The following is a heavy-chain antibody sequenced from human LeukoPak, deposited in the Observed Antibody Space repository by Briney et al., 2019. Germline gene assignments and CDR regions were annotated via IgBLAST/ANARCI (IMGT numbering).Heavy chain of an antibody. D-gene: IGHD3-9*01. J-gene: IGHJ4*02. CDR2: IYYSGST. Sequence: SETLSLTCTVSGGSISSYYWSWIRQPPGKGLEWIGYIYYSGSTNYNPSLKSRVTISVDTSKNQFSLKLSSVTAAGTAVYYCARQLGAEILTGYGSDLGLFEYWGQGTLVTVSS. V-gene: IGHV4-59*08. CDR1: GGSISSYY. CDR3: ARQLGAEILTGYGSDLGLFEY.